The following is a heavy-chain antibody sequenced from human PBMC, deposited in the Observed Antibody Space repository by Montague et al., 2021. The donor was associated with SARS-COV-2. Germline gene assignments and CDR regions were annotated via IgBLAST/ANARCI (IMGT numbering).Heavy chain of an antibody. CDR2: ISGSGGST. CDR3: AREFPGDYGYYYYYSMDV. Sequence: SLRLSCAASGFTFSSYAMSWVRQAPGKGLEWVSVISGSGGSTYYADSVKGRFTISRDNSKNTLYLQMASLRVEDTAVYFCAREFPGDYGYYYYYSMDVWGKGTTVTVSS. V-gene: IGHV3-23*01. CDR1: GFTFSSYA. D-gene: IGHD4/OR15-4a*01. J-gene: IGHJ6*03.